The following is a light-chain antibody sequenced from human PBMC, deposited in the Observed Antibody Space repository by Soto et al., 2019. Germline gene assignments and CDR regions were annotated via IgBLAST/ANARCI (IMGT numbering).Light chain of an antibody. V-gene: IGKV2-28*01. J-gene: IGKJ3*01. Sequence: DIVMTQSPLSLPVTPGEPASISCRSSQSLLHSNGYNYLDWYLQKPGQSPQLLIYLGSNRASGVPDRFSGSGLGTDFTLKISRVEAEDVGVYYCMQSLQTPRTFGPGTKVYIK. CDR3: MQSLQTPRT. CDR2: LGS. CDR1: QSLLHSNGYNY.